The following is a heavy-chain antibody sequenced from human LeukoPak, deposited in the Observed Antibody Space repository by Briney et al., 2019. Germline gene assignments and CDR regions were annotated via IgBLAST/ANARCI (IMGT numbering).Heavy chain of an antibody. CDR1: GFTFSSYS. CDR3: ARDGVGYCSSTTCQIDY. CDR2: MSNSGENT. J-gene: IGHJ4*02. D-gene: IGHD2-2*01. V-gene: IGHV3-33*05. Sequence: PGGSLRLSCAASGFTFSSYSMRWVRQTPGKGLEWVGIMSNSGENTFYGEAVKGRFTISRDNSQNTLYLQMNSLRAEDTAVYYCARDGVGYCSSTTCQIDYWGQGTLVTFSS.